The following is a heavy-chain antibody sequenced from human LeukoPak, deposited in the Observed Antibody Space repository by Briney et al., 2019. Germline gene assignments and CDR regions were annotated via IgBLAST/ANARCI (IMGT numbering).Heavy chain of an antibody. CDR2: IWYDGRNK. J-gene: IGHJ3*01. V-gene: IGHV3-33*06. Sequence: GGSLRLSCAASGIIFSDFGMHWVRQAPGKGLEWMAIIWYDGRNKYYADSVKGRFTISRDNSQNTMYLQMNSLRAEDTAVYYCAKATCSGASCFSDSRDAFDLWGQGTMVTVSS. CDR3: AKATCSGASCFSDSRDAFDL. CDR1: GIIFSDFG. D-gene: IGHD2-15*01.